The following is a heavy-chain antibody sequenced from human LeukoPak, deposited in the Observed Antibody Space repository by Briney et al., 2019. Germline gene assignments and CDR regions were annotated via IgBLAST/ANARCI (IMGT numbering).Heavy chain of an antibody. CDR3: AKDMAYYDSSGPLPY. Sequence: GGSLRLSCAASGFTFNNFAMSWVRQAPGKGLEWVSAISGSGGSTYYADSVKGRFTISRDNSKNTLYLQMNSLRAEDTAVYYCAKDMAYYDSSGPLPYWGQGTLVTVSS. V-gene: IGHV3-23*01. J-gene: IGHJ4*02. CDR1: GFTFNNFA. CDR2: ISGSGGST. D-gene: IGHD3-22*01.